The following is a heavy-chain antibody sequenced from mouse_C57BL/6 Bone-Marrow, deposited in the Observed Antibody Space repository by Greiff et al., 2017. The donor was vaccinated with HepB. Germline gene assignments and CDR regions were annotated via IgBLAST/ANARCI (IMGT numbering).Heavy chain of an antibody. CDR1: GFNIKDDY. CDR3: TTDLFDY. V-gene: IGHV14-4*01. Sequence: DVQLQESGAELVRPGASVKLSCTASGFNIKDDYMHWVKQRPEQGLEWIGWIDPENGDTEYASKFQGKATITADTSSNTAYLQLSSLTSEDTAVYYCTTDLFDYWGQGTTLTVSS. J-gene: IGHJ2*01. CDR2: IDPENGDT.